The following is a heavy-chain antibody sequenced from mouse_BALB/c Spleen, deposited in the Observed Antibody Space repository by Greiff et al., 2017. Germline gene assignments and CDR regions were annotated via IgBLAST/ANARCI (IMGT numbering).Heavy chain of an antibody. V-gene: IGHV5-6-5*01. CDR1: GFTFSSYA. CDR2: ISSGGST. Sequence: DVKLVESGGGLVKPGGSLKLSCAASGFTFSSYAMSWVRQTPEKRLEWVASISSGGSTYYPDSVKGRFTISRDNARNILYLQMSSLRSEDTAMYFCVRGVEYYGSSPVFDYWGEGTTLTDSP. J-gene: IGHJ2*01. CDR3: VRGVEYYGSSPVFDY. D-gene: IGHD1-1*01.